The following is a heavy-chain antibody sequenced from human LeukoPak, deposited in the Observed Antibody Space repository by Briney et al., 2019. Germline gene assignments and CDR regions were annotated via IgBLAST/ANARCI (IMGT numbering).Heavy chain of an antibody. Sequence: GGSLRLSCAASGFTFSNAWMSWVRQAPGKGLEWVSYISSSSSSIYYADSVKGRFTISRDNAKNSLYLQMNSLRDEDTAVYYCARKSDYDSSGYHNWFDLWGQGTLVTVSS. D-gene: IGHD3-22*01. CDR1: GFTFSNAW. J-gene: IGHJ5*02. V-gene: IGHV3-48*02. CDR3: ARKSDYDSSGYHNWFDL. CDR2: ISSSSSSI.